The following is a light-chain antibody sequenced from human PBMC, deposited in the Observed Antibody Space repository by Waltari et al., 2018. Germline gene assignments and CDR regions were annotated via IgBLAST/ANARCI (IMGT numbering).Light chain of an antibody. V-gene: IGKV3-11*01. CDR2: AAS. J-gene: IGKJ1*01. CDR1: QSVGRS. CDR3: QQRSIWPWT. Sequence: EIVLTQSPATLSLSPGESATLSCRVSQSVGRSLAWYQQKPGQAPRLVLYAASNRATGIPDRFSGSNSGTDFSLTISSLEAEDFAVYYCQQRSIWPWTFGLGTKVEVK.